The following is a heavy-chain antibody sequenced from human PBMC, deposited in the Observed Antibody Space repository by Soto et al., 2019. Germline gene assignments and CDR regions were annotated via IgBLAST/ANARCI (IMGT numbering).Heavy chain of an antibody. CDR2: IYYSGST. CDR3: ARAENSGYDKGYYYYYYGMDV. CDR1: GGSISSYY. V-gene: IGHV4-59*01. Sequence: PSETLSLTCTASGGSISSYYWSWIRQPPGKGLEWIGYIYYSGSTNYNPSLKSRVTISVDTSKNQFSLKLSSVTAADTAVYYCARAENSGYDKGYYYYYYGMDVWGQGTTVTVSS. J-gene: IGHJ6*02. D-gene: IGHD5-12*01.